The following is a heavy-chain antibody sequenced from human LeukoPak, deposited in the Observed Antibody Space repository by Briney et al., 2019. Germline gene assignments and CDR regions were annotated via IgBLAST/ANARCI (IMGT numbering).Heavy chain of an antibody. V-gene: IGHV5-51*01. CDR1: GYSFTNYW. J-gene: IGHJ4*02. CDR2: MYPGDSDT. CDR3: ARRYGDYVDY. D-gene: IGHD4-17*01. Sequence: GESLQISCKGSGYSFTNYWIGWVRQMPGKGLEWMGVMYPGDSDTRYSPSFQGQVTISADKSISTAYLQWSSLKASDTAIYYCARRYGDYVDYWGQGTLVTVSS.